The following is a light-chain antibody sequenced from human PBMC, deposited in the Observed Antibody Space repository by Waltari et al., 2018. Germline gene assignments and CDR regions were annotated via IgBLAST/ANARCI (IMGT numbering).Light chain of an antibody. J-gene: IGLJ3*02. CDR2: DVT. Sequence: QSALPQPASVSGSPGQAIPISCTGTSSDVGDSNYVSWSQQYPGQAPTLMISDVTRRPAGVSSRVAGSKSGNTASLTISGLQAEDEAEYYCSSYTGSSTWVFGGGTKLTVL. V-gene: IGLV2-14*03. CDR1: SSDVGDSNY. CDR3: SSYTGSSTWV.